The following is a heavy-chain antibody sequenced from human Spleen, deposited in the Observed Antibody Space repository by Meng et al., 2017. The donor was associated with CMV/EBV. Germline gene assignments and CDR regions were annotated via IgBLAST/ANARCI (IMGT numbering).Heavy chain of an antibody. CDR2: IYYSGST. CDR3: ASIVATIVN. Sequence: LPCPVSGGSICSGSYYWGWIRQPPGKGLEWIGSIYYSGSTYYNPSLKSRVTISVDTSKNQFSLKLSSVTAADTAVYYCASIVATIVNWGQGTLVTVSS. D-gene: IGHD5-12*01. J-gene: IGHJ4*02. CDR1: GGSICSGSYY. V-gene: IGHV4-39*01.